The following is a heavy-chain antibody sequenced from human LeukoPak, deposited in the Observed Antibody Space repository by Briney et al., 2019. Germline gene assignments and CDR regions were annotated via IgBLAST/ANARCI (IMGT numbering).Heavy chain of an antibody. Sequence: SETLSLTCAVSGDSVSSGGYSWSWIRQPPGKGLEWIGYIYHSGSTYYNPSLKSRVTISVDTSKNQFSLKLSSVTAADTAVYYCARTPLYGDFREGAFDIWGQGTMVTVSS. J-gene: IGHJ3*02. CDR3: ARTPLYGDFREGAFDI. V-gene: IGHV4-30-2*01. CDR2: IYHSGST. CDR1: GDSVSSGGYS. D-gene: IGHD4-17*01.